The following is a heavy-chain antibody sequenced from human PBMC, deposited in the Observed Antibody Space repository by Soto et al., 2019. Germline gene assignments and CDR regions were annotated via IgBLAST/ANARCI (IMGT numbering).Heavy chain of an antibody. CDR1: GFTFSSYA. CDR2: ISYDGSNR. V-gene: IGHV3-30-3*01. Sequence: PEGSLRLSCAASGFTFSSYAMHWVRQAPGKGLEWVAVISYDGSNRYYADSVKGRFTISRDNSKNTLYLQMNSLRAEDTAGYYCALASTSHEGRDDFDIWGQGTMGTVSS. D-gene: IGHD2-2*01. CDR3: ALASTSHEGRDDFDI. J-gene: IGHJ3*02.